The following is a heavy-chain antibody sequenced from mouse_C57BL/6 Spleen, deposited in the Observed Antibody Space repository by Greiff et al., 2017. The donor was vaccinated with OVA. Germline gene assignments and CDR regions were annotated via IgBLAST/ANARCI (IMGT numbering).Heavy chain of an antibody. CDR1: GYSFTGYF. CDR2: INPYNGDT. D-gene: IGHD2-5*01. V-gene: IGHV1-20*01. CDR3: ARSTIVTFDY. Sequence: VHVKQSGPELVKPGDSVKISCKASGYSFTGYFMNWVMQSHGKSLEWIGRINPYNGDTFYNQKFKGKATLTVDKSSSTAHMELRSLTSEDSAVYYCARSTIVTFDYWGQGTTLTVSS. J-gene: IGHJ2*01.